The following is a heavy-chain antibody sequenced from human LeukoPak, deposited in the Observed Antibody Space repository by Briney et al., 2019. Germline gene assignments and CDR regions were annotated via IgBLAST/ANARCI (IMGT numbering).Heavy chain of an antibody. Sequence: SETLSLTCTVSGGSISSYYWSWIRQPPGKGLEWIGCIYYSGSTNYNPSLKSRVTISVDTSKNQFSLKLSSVTAADTAVYYCARRDHNWNDEGWFDPWGQGTLVTVSS. CDR1: GGSISSYY. CDR2: IYYSGST. J-gene: IGHJ5*02. V-gene: IGHV4-59*08. CDR3: ARRDHNWNDEGWFDP. D-gene: IGHD1-20*01.